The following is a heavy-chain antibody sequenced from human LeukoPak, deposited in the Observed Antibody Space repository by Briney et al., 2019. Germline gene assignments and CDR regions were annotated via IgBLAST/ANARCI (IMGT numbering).Heavy chain of an antibody. CDR3: AKAPSSGWYDY. Sequence: PGGSLRLSCAASGFTFDDYAMHWVRQAPGKGLEWVSGISWNSGSIGYADSVKGRFTISRDNAKNSLYLQMNSLRAEDTALYYCAKAPSSGWYDYWGQGTLVTVSS. J-gene: IGHJ4*02. V-gene: IGHV3-9*01. CDR1: GFTFDDYA. CDR2: ISWNSGSI. D-gene: IGHD6-19*01.